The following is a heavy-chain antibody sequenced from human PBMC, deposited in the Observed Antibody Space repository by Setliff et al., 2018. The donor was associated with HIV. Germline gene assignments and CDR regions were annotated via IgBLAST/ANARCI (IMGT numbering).Heavy chain of an antibody. CDR3: VRGPQFTPH. Sequence: GGSLRLSCAASGFTFSDYSMNWFRQTPGKGLEWVSFIHSSSSRIYYADSVKGRFTVSRDNAKNSLYLQMNNLRAEDTAVYYCVRGPQFTPHWGQGTLVTVSS. J-gene: IGHJ4*02. CDR1: GFTFSDYS. D-gene: IGHD3-16*01. V-gene: IGHV3-48*04. CDR2: IHSSSSRI.